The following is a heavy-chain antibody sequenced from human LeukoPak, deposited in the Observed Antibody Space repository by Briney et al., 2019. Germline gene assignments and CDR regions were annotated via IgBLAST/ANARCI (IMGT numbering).Heavy chain of an antibody. V-gene: IGHV4-39*07. CDR1: RGSIGSGSYF. D-gene: IGHD3-16*02. Sequence: SGTLSFTCTVSRGSIGSGSYFWGWIRQPPGKGLEWIGEINHSGSTNYNPSLKSRVTISVDTSKNQFSLKLSSVTAADTAVYYCARGGNNYDYVWGSYRYNNWFDPWGQGTLVTVSS. CDR2: INHSGST. J-gene: IGHJ5*02. CDR3: ARGGNNYDYVWGSYRYNNWFDP.